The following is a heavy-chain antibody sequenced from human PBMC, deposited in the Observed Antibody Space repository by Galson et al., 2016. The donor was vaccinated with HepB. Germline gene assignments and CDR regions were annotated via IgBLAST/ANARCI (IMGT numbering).Heavy chain of an antibody. CDR2: ISYDRSNK. J-gene: IGHJ4*02. Sequence: SLRLSCAASGFTFSTSGMHWVRQAPGKGLEWVAVISYDRSNKNYAASVKGRFTISRDNSKNTLYLEMTSLREEDTAVYYCAKDYSGYYFDGTGYYNAFDYWGQGALVTVSS. CDR3: AKDYSGYYFDGTGYYNAFDY. D-gene: IGHD3-22*01. CDR1: GFTFSTSG. V-gene: IGHV3-30*18.